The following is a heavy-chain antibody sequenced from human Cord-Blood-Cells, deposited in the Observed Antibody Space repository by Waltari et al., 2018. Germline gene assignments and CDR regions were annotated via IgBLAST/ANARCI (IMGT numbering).Heavy chain of an antibody. CDR1: GGSFSGYY. Sequence: QVQLQQWGAGLLKPSETLSLTCAVYGGSFSGYYWSWIRQPPGQGLEWTGEINHSGSTNYNPSLKSRVTISVDTSKNQFSLKLSSVTAADTAVYYCARLLYCSGGSCYYYDSSGYYYFDYWGQGTLVTVSS. CDR2: INHSGST. J-gene: IGHJ4*02. V-gene: IGHV4-34*01. CDR3: ARLLYCSGGSCYYYDSSGYYYFDY. D-gene: IGHD3-22*01.